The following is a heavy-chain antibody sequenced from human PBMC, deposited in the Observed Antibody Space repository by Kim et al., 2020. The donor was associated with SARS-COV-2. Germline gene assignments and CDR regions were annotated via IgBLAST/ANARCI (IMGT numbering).Heavy chain of an antibody. CDR1: GGSISSGGYY. V-gene: IGHV4-31*03. CDR2: IYYSGST. D-gene: IGHD6-6*01. CDR3: ARGCFEYSSTYPMYYFDY. Sequence: SETLSLTCTVSGGSISSGGYYWSWIRQHPGKGLEWIGYIYYSGSTYYNPSLKSRVTISVDTSKNQFSLKLSSVTAADTAVYYCARGCFEYSSTYPMYYFDYWGQGTLVTVSS. J-gene: IGHJ4*02.